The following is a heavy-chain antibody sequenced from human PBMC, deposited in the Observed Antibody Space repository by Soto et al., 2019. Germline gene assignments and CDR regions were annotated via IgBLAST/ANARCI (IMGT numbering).Heavy chain of an antibody. V-gene: IGHV1-18*01. Sequence: ASVKVSCKASGYTFTSYGISWVRQAPGQGLEWMGWISAYNGNTNYAQKLQGRVTMTTDTSTGTAYMELRSLRSDDTAVYYCASDSRGWVYGDGGYGLDTGGQGNMDTVSS. CDR1: GYTFTSYG. D-gene: IGHD6-19*01. CDR2: ISAYNGNT. J-gene: IGHJ5*02. CDR3: ASDSRGWVYGDGGYGLDT.